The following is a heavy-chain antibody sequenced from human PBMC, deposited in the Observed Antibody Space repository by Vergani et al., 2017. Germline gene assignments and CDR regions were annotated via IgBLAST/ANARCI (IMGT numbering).Heavy chain of an antibody. V-gene: IGHV3-49*03. CDR1: GFTFGYYA. Sequence: EAQLVESGGDLVQPGRSLRLSCTASGFTFGYYAMDWFRQAPGQGLEWVGGIRSKAYGQATIYAASVKSRFTISRDDSKSISYLQKNNLQTEDTAIYYCVRDQVTMRRGSDALDIWGQGTMVTVSS. CDR2: IRSKAYGQAT. D-gene: IGHD3-10*01. J-gene: IGHJ3*02. CDR3: VRDQVTMRRGSDALDI.